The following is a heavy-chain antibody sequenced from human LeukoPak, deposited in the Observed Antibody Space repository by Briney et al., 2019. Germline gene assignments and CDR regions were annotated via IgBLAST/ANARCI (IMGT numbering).Heavy chain of an antibody. CDR1: GGSISSYY. D-gene: IGHD5-24*01. V-gene: IGHV4-59*12. Sequence: SETLSLTCTVSGGSISSYYWSWIRQPPGRGLEWIGYIYYSGGTIYNPSLKSRVTISLDTSKSQFSLKLSSVTAADTAVYYCARDVSRDGYNYDYFDYWGQGTLVTVSS. J-gene: IGHJ4*02. CDR3: ARDVSRDGYNYDYFDY. CDR2: IYYSGGT.